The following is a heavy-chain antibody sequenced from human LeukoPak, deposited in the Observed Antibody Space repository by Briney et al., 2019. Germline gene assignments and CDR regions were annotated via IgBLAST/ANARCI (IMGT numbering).Heavy chain of an antibody. D-gene: IGHD6-13*01. CDR2: ISYGGSNK. Sequence: GGSLRLSCAASGFTFSSYAMHWVRQAPGKGLEGVAGISYGGSNKYYADSVKGRFTISRDNSKNTLYLQMNSLRAEDTAVYYCAKPLAAAGTDLGYFDYWGQGTLVTVSS. J-gene: IGHJ4*02. CDR1: GFTFSSYA. V-gene: IGHV3-30-3*02. CDR3: AKPLAAAGTDLGYFDY.